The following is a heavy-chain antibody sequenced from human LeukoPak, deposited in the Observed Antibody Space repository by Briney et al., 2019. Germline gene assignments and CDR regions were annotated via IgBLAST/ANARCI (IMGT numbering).Heavy chain of an antibody. V-gene: IGHV3-53*01. CDR2: IYSGGYT. CDR1: GFTISSNY. J-gene: IGHJ4*02. Sequence: GGSLRLSCAASGFTISSNYMSWVRQGPGKGLEWVSLIYSGGYTYYADSVKGRFTISRDNSKNTLYLQMNSLRGEDTAVYYCARQRYYYDSSGPYFDHWGQGTLVTVSS. CDR3: ARQRYYYDSSGPYFDH. D-gene: IGHD3-22*01.